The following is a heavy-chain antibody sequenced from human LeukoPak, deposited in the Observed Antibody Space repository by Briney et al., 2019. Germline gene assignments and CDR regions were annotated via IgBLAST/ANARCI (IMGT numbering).Heavy chain of an antibody. D-gene: IGHD5-12*01. CDR1: GGSISSGSYY. CDR3: ASAGYSGYDSFDY. CDR2: IYHSGST. Sequence: PSETLSLTCTVSGGSISSGSYYWSWIRQPPGKGLEWIGYIYHSGSTYYNPSLKSRVTISVDRSKNQFSLKLSSVTAADTAVYYCASAGYSGYDSFDYWGQGTLVTVSS. V-gene: IGHV4-30-2*01. J-gene: IGHJ4*02.